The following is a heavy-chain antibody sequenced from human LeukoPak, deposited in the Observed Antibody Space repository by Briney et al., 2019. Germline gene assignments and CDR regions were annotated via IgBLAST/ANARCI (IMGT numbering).Heavy chain of an antibody. V-gene: IGHV4-38-2*01. J-gene: IGHJ4*02. CDR3: ARRGGSRYFDY. CDR1: SYSISSGYY. CDR2: IYHSGST. D-gene: IGHD3-16*01. Sequence: ASETLSLTCAVSSYSISSGYYWGGIRQPPGKGLEGIGSIYHSGSTYYNPSLKGRVTILVDTSKNQFSLKLSSVTAADTAVYYCARRGGSRYFDYWGQGTLVTVSS.